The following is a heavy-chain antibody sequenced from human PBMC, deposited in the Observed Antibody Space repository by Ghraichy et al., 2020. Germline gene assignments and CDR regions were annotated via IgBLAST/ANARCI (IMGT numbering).Heavy chain of an antibody. V-gene: IGHV3-48*02. CDR2: INTDATNI. CDR1: GFTFNMYN. Sequence: LSLTCAASGFTFNMYNMNWVRQAPGKGLEWVSYINTDATNIHYADSVKGRFTISRDNAEDSLYLQMNSLGDEDTAVYYCARDYLYDYSFDLWGQGTLVTVSP. CDR3: ARDYLYDYSFDL. D-gene: IGHD2-8*01. J-gene: IGHJ4*02.